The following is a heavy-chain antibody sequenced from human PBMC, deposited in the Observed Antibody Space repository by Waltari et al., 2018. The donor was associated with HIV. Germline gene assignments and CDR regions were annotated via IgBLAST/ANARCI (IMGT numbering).Heavy chain of an antibody. CDR3: AKGGSHLTIFEAWFDS. CDR1: GFTFVDYP. J-gene: IGHJ5*01. V-gene: IGHV3-9*01. CDR2: IRWKSGIT. Sequence: EVQLVESGGGLVQPGRSLRLSCAASGFTFVDYPMHWVRQSPGKCLEWGSGIRWKSGITDYGDSVNGRFTISRDNAKNSLYLQMNSLTVEDTAFYYCAKGGSHLTIFEAWFDSWGQGTLVTVSS. D-gene: IGHD3-3*01.